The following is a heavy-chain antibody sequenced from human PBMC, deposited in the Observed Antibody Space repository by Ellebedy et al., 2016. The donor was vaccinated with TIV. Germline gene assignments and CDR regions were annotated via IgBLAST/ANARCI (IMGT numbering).Heavy chain of an antibody. D-gene: IGHD1-1*01. CDR3: TKDGSGTMNF. CDR1: GVTFSTSW. CDR2: MNGDGNER. Sequence: PGGSLRLSCAVSGVTFSTSWMSWVRQAPGQGLEWVANMNGDGNERYYVDSVEGRFTISRDNTRNSLYLQINSLRADDAAVYYCTKDGSGTMNFWGQGTLVTVSS. V-gene: IGHV3-7*01. J-gene: IGHJ4*02.